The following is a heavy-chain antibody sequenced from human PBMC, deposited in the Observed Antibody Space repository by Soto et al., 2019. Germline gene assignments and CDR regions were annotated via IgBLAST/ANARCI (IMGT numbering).Heavy chain of an antibody. CDR2: IRNDGSDK. V-gene: IGHV3-33*01. CDR1: GFIFSPYG. J-gene: IGHJ3*02. Sequence: LRLSCSASGFIFSPYGIHWVRQAPGKGLEWVALIRNDGSDKYYAESVTGRFTISRDNSKNTVYLQMNSLRAEDTALYFCARAPRMAPFDIWGQGTMVTVSS. CDR3: ARAPRMAPFDI.